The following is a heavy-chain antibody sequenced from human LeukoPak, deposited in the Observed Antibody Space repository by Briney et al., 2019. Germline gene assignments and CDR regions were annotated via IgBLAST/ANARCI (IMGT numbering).Heavy chain of an antibody. CDR3: AKGRGSYYHDFDY. V-gene: IGHV3-21*04. J-gene: IGHJ4*02. Sequence: PGGSLRLSCAASGFTFSSYSMNWVRQAPGKGLEWVSSISSSSSTIYYADSVKGRFTISRDNSKNTLYLQMNSLRAEDTAVYYCAKGRGSYYHDFDYWGQGTLVTVSS. D-gene: IGHD1-26*01. CDR1: GFTFSSYS. CDR2: ISSSSSTI.